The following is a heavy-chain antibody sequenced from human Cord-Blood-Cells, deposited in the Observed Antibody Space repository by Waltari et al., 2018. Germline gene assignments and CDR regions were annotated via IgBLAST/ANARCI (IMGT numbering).Heavy chain of an antibody. CDR2: IYYSGNT. D-gene: IGHD1-26*01. CDR1: GGSISSSSYY. Sequence: QLQLQESGPGLVKPSETLSLTCTVSGGSISSSSYYWGWIRQPPGKGLEWIGSIYYSGNTYYTPSLKSRVTISVDASKNQFSLKLSSVTAPNTAVYYCARPRCSYYACDIWGQGTMVTVSS. V-gene: IGHV4-39*01. CDR3: ARPRCSYYACDI. J-gene: IGHJ3*02.